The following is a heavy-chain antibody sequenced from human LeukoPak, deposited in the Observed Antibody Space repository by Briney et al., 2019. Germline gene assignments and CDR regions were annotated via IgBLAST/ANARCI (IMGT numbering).Heavy chain of an antibody. J-gene: IGHJ4*02. CDR2: IYPGDSDT. V-gene: IGHV5-51*01. D-gene: IGHD6-19*01. CDR1: GYKLTSYW. CDR3: AGPQVSGWNFDY. Sequence: GESLKIFCKSSGYKLTSYWIAWVRQVPGKGLEWMGSIYPGDSDTRYSPSFEGQVTISADKSITTAYLQWSSLKTSDTAMDYCAGPQVSGWNFDYWGQGTLVTVSS.